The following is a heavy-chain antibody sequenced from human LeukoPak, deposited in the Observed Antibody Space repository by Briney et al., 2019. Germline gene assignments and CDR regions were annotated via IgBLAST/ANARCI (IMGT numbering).Heavy chain of an antibody. CDR2: IRYDGSNR. D-gene: IGHD3-22*01. Sequence: GGALILSCAASGFTFSSYGMHWVRPAPGKGLEWVAFIRYDGSNRYYADSVKGRFTISRDNSKNTLYLQMNSLRAEDTAVYYCAKAGGGSSGYFVDYWGQGTLVTVSS. CDR1: GFTFSSYG. CDR3: AKAGGGSSGYFVDY. J-gene: IGHJ4*02. V-gene: IGHV3-30*02.